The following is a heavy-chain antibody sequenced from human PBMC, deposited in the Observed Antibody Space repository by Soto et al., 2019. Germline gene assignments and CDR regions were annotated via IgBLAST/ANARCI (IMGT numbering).Heavy chain of an antibody. CDR2: IYWDDDK. CDR3: AHRMYYYDSSGYRRGNAFDI. Sequence: SGPTLVNPTQTLTLTCTFSGFSLSTSGVGVGWIRQPPGKALEWLALIYWDDDKRYSPSLKSRLTITKDTSKNQVVLTMTDMDPVDTATYYCAHRMYYYDSSGYRRGNAFDIWGQGTMVT. D-gene: IGHD3-22*01. V-gene: IGHV2-5*02. CDR1: GFSLSTSGVG. J-gene: IGHJ3*02.